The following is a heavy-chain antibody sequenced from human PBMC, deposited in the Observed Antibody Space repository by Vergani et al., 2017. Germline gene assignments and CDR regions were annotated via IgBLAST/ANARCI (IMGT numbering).Heavy chain of an antibody. D-gene: IGHD1-26*01. CDR1: GGTFSSYA. CDR3: ARVLDPRFHSGSYSGVFDY. J-gene: IGHJ4*02. Sequence: QVQLVQSGAEVKKPGSSVKVSCKASGGTFSSYAISWVRQAPGQGLEWMGGIIPIFGTANYAQKFQGRVTITADESPSTAYMGLSSLRSEDTAVYYCARVLDPRFHSGSYSGVFDYWGQGTLVTVSS. CDR2: IIPIFGTA. V-gene: IGHV1-69*01.